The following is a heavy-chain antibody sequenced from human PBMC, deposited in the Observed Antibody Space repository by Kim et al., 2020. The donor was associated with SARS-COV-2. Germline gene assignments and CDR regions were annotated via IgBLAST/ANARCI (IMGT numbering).Heavy chain of an antibody. V-gene: IGHV3-48*02. D-gene: IGHD3-10*01. J-gene: IGHJ4*02. Sequence: GGSLRLSCAASGFTFSSYSMNWVRQAPGKGLEWVSYISSSSTIYYADSVKGRCTISRDNAKNYLYMLMNSLRDEDTAVYYCARDGGAVQGLDYWGQGSLVTVSS. CDR1: GFTFSSYS. CDR2: ISSSSTI. CDR3: ARDGGAVQGLDY.